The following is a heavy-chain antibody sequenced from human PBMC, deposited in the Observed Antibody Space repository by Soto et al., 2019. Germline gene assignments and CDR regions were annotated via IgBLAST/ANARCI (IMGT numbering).Heavy chain of an antibody. Sequence: EVQLVESGGKLVQPGGSLTLSCAASGFTFKNHWMHWVRQAPGKGLVWVSRIHYDGSNTRYADSVNGRFTISRDNAKNTIYLAYSTLEIDYTDVYCCGTDCYDFSSGSTRGGHCDFDLWGRGTLVTVSS. V-gene: IGHV3-74*01. J-gene: IGHJ2*01. CDR3: GTDCYDFSSGSTRGGHCDFDL. CDR1: GFTFKNHW. CDR2: IHYDGSNT. D-gene: IGHD3-10*01.